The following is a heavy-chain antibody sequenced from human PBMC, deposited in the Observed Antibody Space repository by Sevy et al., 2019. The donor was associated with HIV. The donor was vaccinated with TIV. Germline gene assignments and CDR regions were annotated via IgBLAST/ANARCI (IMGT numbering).Heavy chain of an antibody. D-gene: IGHD4-17*01. V-gene: IGHV3-48*02. J-gene: IGHJ4*02. Sequence: GGSLRLSCAASGFSISTHSMNWVRQAPGKGLEWISYISHYSSTLHYADSVKGRFSISRDNAGNSLSLQMNSLTDDDTAVYYCAGSGPNYAYGDHALREWGQGTLVTVSS. CDR3: AGSGPNYAYGDHALRE. CDR1: GFSISTHS. CDR2: ISHYSSTL.